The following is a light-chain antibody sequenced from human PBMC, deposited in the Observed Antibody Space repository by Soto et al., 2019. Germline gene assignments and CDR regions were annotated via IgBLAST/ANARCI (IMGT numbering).Light chain of an antibody. CDR2: SAS. CDR1: QSISSN. Sequence: DIQMTQSPSSLSAFAGDRVTITCRASQSISSNLNWYQQKPGKAPKLLIYSASSLQSGVPSRFSGSGSGTDFTLTITSLQPEDFATYYCQQSFSIPYIFGQGTKLDMK. V-gene: IGKV1-39*01. J-gene: IGKJ2*01. CDR3: QQSFSIPYI.